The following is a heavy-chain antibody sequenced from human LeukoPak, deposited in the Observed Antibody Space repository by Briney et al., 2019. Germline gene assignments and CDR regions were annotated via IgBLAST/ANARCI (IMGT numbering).Heavy chain of an antibody. D-gene: IGHD3-22*01. V-gene: IGHV1-46*01. J-gene: IGHJ3*02. Sequence: ASVKVSCKASGYTFTSYYMDWVRQAPGQGLEWMGIINPSGGSTSYAQKFQGRVTMTRDTSTSTVYMELSSLRSEDTAVYYCARDLDYYDSSGYYDGAFDIWGQGTMVTVSS. CDR3: ARDLDYYDSSGYYDGAFDI. CDR1: GYTFTSYY. CDR2: INPSGGST.